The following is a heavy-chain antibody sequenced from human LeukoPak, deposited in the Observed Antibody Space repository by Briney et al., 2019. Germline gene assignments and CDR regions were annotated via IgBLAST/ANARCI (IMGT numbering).Heavy chain of an antibody. V-gene: IGHV4-39*01. Sequence: SETLSLTCTVSGGSINSGGYYWDWIRQPPRKGLEWIGSIRYSMSTYYNPSLKSRLTISADTSKNQFSLRLSSVTAAGTAIYYCARRGNGLPVDYWGQGILVTVSS. CDR1: GGSINSGGYY. CDR3: ARRGNGLPVDY. D-gene: IGHD1-1*01. J-gene: IGHJ4*02. CDR2: IRYSMST.